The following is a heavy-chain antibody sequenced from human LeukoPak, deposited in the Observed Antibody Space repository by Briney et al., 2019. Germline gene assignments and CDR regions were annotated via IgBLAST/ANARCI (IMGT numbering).Heavy chain of an antibody. CDR2: INHSGST. Sequence: SETLSLTCAVYGGSFSGYYWSWIRQPPGKGLEWIGEINHSGSTNYNPSLKSRVTISVDTSKNQFSLKLSSVTAADTAIYYCAAPRFDFWSGSWGFWGQGTPVTVSS. J-gene: IGHJ4*02. CDR1: GGSFSGYY. V-gene: IGHV4-34*01. D-gene: IGHD3-3*01. CDR3: AAPRFDFWSGSWGF.